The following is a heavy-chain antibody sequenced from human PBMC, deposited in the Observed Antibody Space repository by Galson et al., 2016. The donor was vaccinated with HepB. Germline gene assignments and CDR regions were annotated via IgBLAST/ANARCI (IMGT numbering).Heavy chain of an antibody. CDR2: ISTYNGNT. V-gene: IGHV1-18*01. J-gene: IGHJ4*02. D-gene: IGHD3-3*01. CDR3: ATLFGAVSPMKH. Sequence: SVKVSCKGSGYTFTSYSISWVRQAPGQGLEWMGWISTYNGNTNYAQKLQGRVTMTTDTSTSTAYMELRSLRSDDTAVYYCATLFGAVSPMKHWGQGTLVTVSS. CDR1: GYTFTSYS.